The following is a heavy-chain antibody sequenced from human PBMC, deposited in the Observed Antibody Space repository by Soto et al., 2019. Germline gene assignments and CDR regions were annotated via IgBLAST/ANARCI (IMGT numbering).Heavy chain of an antibody. D-gene: IGHD6-19*01. CDR3: ARVYRSRWYEGWFDP. V-gene: IGHV4-59*01. Sequence: PSETLSLTCTVSGGSISSYYWSWIRQPPGKGLEWIGYIYYSGSTNYNPSLKSRVTISVDTSKNQFSLKLSSVTAADTAVYYCARVYRSRWYEGWFDPWGQGNLVTVSS. CDR2: IYYSGST. CDR1: GGSISSYY. J-gene: IGHJ5*02.